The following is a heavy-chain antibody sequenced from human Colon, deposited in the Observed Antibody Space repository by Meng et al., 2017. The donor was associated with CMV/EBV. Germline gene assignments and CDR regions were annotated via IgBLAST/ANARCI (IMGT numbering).Heavy chain of an antibody. J-gene: IGHJ4*02. CDR1: GGSFTGYY. V-gene: IGHV4-34*01. D-gene: IGHD6-13*01. CDR3: ARGKRGYSSTWIDS. CDR2: INHSGTT. Sequence: VYGGSFTGYYWAWIRQPPGRGLEWTGEINHSGTTNYNPSLKSRVTISLDASKNQVSLKLNSVTAADTAVYYCARGKRGYSSTWIDSWGQGTLVTVSS.